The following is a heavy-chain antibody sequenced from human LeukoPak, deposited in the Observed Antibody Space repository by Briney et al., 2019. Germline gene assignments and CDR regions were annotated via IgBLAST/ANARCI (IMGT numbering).Heavy chain of an antibody. CDR2: INPSGGST. CDR1: GYTFTSYY. V-gene: IGHV1-46*01. Sequence: ASVKVSCKASGYTFTSYYMHWVRQAPGQGLEWMGIINPSGGSTSYAQKFQGRVTMTRDTSTSTVYMELSSLRSEDTAVYYCARDSAVYYYYYYMDVWGKGTTVTISS. CDR3: ARDSAVYYYYYYMDV. J-gene: IGHJ6*03.